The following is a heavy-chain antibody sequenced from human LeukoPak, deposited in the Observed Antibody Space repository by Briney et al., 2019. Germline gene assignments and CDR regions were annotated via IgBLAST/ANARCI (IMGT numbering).Heavy chain of an antibody. V-gene: IGHV3-30*04. CDR3: ARDAGSGSYFDY. D-gene: IGHD3-10*01. CDR2: ISYDGSNK. CDR1: GFTFSSYA. J-gene: IGHJ4*02. Sequence: PGRSLRLSCAASGFTFSSYAVHWVRRAPGKGLEWVAVISYDGSNKYYADSVKGRFTISRDNSKNTLYLQMNSLRADDTAVYYCARDAGSGSYFDYWGQETLVTVSS.